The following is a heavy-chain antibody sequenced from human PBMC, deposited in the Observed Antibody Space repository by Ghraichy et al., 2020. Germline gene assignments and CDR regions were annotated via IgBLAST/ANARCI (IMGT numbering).Heavy chain of an antibody. CDR3: ARIVIPGRLLDADY. CDR1: RAFISSYY. J-gene: IGHJ4*02. Sequence: SETLSLTCSVSRAFISSYYLTWIRQPPGKGLEWIGNIYDSGSTHYNPSLMRRVTISIDTSKSQFSLKLRSVTAADTAVYYCARIVIPGRLLDADYWGQGTLVTVSS. V-gene: IGHV4-59*01. CDR2: IYDSGST. D-gene: IGHD2-21*01.